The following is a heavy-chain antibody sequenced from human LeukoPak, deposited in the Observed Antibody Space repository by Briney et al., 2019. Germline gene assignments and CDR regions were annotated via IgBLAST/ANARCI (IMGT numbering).Heavy chain of an antibody. CDR1: GFTFSSYA. D-gene: IGHD3-10*01. J-gene: IGHJ3*02. CDR3: AKGASGSFFDI. V-gene: IGHV3-23*01. CDR2: IGAGGTFT. Sequence: GGSLRLSCTASGFTFSSYAMNWVRQAPGKGLEWVSGIGAGGTFTYYADSVKGRFTIFRDNSRNTLHLQMNSLRADDTAVYYCAKGASGSFFDIWGQGTMVTVSS.